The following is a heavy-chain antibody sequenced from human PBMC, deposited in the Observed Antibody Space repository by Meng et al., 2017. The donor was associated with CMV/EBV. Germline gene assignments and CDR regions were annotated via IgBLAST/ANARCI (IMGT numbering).Heavy chain of an antibody. D-gene: IGHD3-3*01. J-gene: IGHJ6*02. CDR2: IIPILGIA. V-gene: IGHV1-69*10. Sequence: SVMVSCKASGGTFSSYAISWVRQAPGQGLEWMGGIIPILGIANYAQKFQGRVTITADKSTSTAYMELSSLRSEDTAVYYCARQRVTIFGVVTLYYGMDVWGQGTTVTV. CDR1: GGTFSSYA. CDR3: ARQRVTIFGVVTLYYGMDV.